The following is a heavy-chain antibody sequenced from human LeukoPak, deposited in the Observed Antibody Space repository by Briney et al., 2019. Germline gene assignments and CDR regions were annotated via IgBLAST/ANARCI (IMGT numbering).Heavy chain of an antibody. CDR2: IIPIFGTA. CDR3: ARDIGSSGYGY. D-gene: IGHD3-22*01. CDR1: GGTFSSYA. J-gene: IGHJ4*02. V-gene: IGHV1-69*05. Sequence: SVEVSCKASGGTFSSYAISWVRQAPGQGLEWMGGIIPIFGTANYAQKFQGRVTITTDESTSTAYMGLSSLRSEDTAVYYGARDIGSSGYGYWGQGTLVTVSS.